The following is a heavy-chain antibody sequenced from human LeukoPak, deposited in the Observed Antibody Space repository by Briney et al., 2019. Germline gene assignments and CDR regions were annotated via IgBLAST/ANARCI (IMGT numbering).Heavy chain of an antibody. CDR3: ARGVDYAFDY. J-gene: IGHJ4*02. CDR1: GLTFTTYA. Sequence: GGSLRLSCAMSGLTFTTYAVDWVRQAPGKGLEWVAFIQNDGSTKFYADSVKGRFTISRDDSKKTWHLQMDSLRPDDTAVYYCARGVDYAFDYWGQGTLVTVSS. V-gene: IGHV3-30*02. CDR2: IQNDGSTK. D-gene: IGHD4-17*01.